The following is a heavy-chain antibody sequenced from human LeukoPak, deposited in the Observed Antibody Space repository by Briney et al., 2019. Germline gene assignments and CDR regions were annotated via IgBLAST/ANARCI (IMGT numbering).Heavy chain of an antibody. V-gene: IGHV3-48*03. J-gene: IGHJ4*02. CDR1: GFTFSSYE. CDR2: ISSSGSTI. Sequence: PGGSLRLSCAASGFTFSSYEMNWVRQAPGKGLEWDSYISSSGSTIYYADSVKGRFTISRDNAKNSLYLQMNSLRAEDTAVYYCASTPTYYYGSASPPIDYWGQGTLVTVSS. CDR3: ASTPTYYYGSASPPIDY. D-gene: IGHD3-10*01.